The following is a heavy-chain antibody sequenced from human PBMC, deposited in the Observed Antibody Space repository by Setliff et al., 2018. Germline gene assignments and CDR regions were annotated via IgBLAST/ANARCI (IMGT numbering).Heavy chain of an antibody. J-gene: IGHJ5*02. Sequence: GGSLRLSCAASGFTFSDYYMSWIRQAPGKGLEWVSYITSSGTTTFYTDSVKGRFAISRDNARNALYLQMNSLRVEDMAVYYCARDGYPGTSWGQGTLVTVSS. CDR2: ITSSGTTT. D-gene: IGHD2-2*03. CDR3: ARDGYPGTS. V-gene: IGHV3-11*01. CDR1: GFTFSDYY.